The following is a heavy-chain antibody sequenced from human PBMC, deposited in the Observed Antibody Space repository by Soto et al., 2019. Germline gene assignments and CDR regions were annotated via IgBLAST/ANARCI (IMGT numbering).Heavy chain of an antibody. D-gene: IGHD3-22*01. Sequence: PGGSLRLSCVASGFTFSTYAMNWVRRPPGKGLEWVSAISGSGGSTYYVDSVKGRFTISRDNSQNTLYLQMNSLRAEDTAVYYCAKAFGSSGYYYTDAFDIWGQGTMVTVSS. CDR1: GFTFSTYA. CDR2: ISGSGGST. J-gene: IGHJ3*02. V-gene: IGHV3-23*01. CDR3: AKAFGSSGYYYTDAFDI.